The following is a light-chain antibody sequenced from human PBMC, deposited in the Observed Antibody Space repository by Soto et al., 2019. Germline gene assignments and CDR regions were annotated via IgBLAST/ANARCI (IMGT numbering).Light chain of an antibody. Sequence: EIEMTQSPATLSLAPGERVTLSCRASESVSTNLAWYQQKAGQAPRLLIYGASTRATGIPARFSGSGSGTEFTLTISSLQSEDFAVYYCQQYNNWPPMTFGQGTKVDIK. CDR3: QQYNNWPPMT. CDR1: ESVSTN. V-gene: IGKV3-15*01. J-gene: IGKJ1*01. CDR2: GAS.